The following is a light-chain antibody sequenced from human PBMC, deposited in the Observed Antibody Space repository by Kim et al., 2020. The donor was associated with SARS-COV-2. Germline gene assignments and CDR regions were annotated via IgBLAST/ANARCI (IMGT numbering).Light chain of an antibody. Sequence: SVSPGESGTRHSRARRNVSDNLAWYHEKPGQAPRLLLYGQSTRAAGTVARFSGGESETEFNLTISNQQSEDVAIYYCQQYRDRWTFGQGTKVDIK. CDR1: RNVSDN. CDR2: GQS. V-gene: IGKV3D-15*01. J-gene: IGKJ1*01. CDR3: QQYRDRWT.